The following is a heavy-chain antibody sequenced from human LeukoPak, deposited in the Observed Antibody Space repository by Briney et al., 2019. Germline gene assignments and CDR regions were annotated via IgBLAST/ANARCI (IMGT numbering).Heavy chain of an antibody. D-gene: IGHD6-19*01. V-gene: IGHV3-30-3*01. J-gene: IGHJ4*02. CDR3: ARGGVYSSGSYYLYYFDY. CDR2: ISYDGSNK. CDR1: GFTFSSYA. Sequence: PGGSLRLSCVASGFTFSSYAMHWVRQAPGKGLEWVALISYDGSNKYYADSVKGRFTFSRDKSKNTLYLQMNSLSAEDTAVYYCARGGVYSSGSYYLYYFDYWGQGTLVTVSS.